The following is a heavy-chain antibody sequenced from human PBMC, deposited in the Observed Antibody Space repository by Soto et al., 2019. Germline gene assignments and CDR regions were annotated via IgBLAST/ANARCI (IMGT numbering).Heavy chain of an antibody. CDR1: GSTFSSYE. V-gene: IGHV3-48*03. CDR3: ARARGPRDRYFDY. Sequence: GGSLRLSCAASGSTFSSYEMNWVRQAPGKGLEWVSYISSSGSTIYYADSVKGRFTISRDNAKNSLYLQMNSLRAEDTAVYYCARARGPRDRYFDYWGQGTLVTVSS. CDR2: ISSSGSTI. J-gene: IGHJ4*02.